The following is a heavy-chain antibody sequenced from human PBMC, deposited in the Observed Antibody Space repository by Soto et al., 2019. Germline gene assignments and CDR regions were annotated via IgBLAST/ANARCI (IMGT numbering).Heavy chain of an antibody. CDR3: AREGEMPYYYYGLDV. CDR2: ISGYNGHT. CDR1: GYTFRNYG. V-gene: IGHV1-18*01. J-gene: IGHJ6*02. Sequence: ASVKVSCKAYGYTFRNYGITWVRQAPGQGLEWMGWISGYNGHTKYAQKFQGRVTMTTDTSTSTVYMDLRSLRSDDTAVYYCAREGEMPYYYYGLDVWGQGTTVTVSS. D-gene: IGHD3-16*01.